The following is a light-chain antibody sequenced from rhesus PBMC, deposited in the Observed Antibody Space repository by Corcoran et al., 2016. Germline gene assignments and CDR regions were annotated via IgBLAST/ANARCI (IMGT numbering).Light chain of an antibody. J-gene: IGKJ1*01. V-gene: IGKV1-22*01. CDR1: QSISSW. Sequence: DIQMTQSPSSLSASVGDTVTITCRASQSISSWLAWYQQNPGKAPKLLIYKAYTLQSGVPSRFSGMVSGTDFTLTSRSLQSEDFATYYCQQYSSSPWTFGQGTKVEIK. CDR3: QQYSSSPWT. CDR2: KAY.